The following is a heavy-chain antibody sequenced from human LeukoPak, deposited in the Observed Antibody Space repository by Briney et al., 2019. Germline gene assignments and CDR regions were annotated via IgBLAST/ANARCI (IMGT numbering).Heavy chain of an antibody. CDR2: ISYDGSNK. D-gene: IGHD5-12*01. J-gene: IGHJ6*02. V-gene: IGHV3-30*18. CDR1: GFTFSSYG. Sequence: PGRSLRLSCAASGFTFSSYGMHWVRQAPGKGLEWVAVISYDGSNKYYADSVKGRSTISRDNSKNTLYLQMNSLRAEDTAVYYCAKDLSGYSGYDRDYYYYGMDVWGQGTTVTVSS. CDR3: AKDLSGYSGYDRDYYYYGMDV.